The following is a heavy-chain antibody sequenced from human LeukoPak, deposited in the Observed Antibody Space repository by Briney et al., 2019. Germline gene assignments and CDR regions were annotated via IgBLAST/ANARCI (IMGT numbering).Heavy chain of an antibody. CDR3: ARDSFLLRYFDWSPMDV. CDR1: GFTFSSYS. CDR2: ISSSSSYI. J-gene: IGHJ6*03. Sequence: GGSLRLSCAASGFTFSSYSMNWVRQAPGKGLEWVSSISSSSSYIYYADSVKGRFTISRDNAKNSLYLQMNSLRAEDTAVYYCARDSFLLRYFDWSPMDVWGKGTTVTVSS. D-gene: IGHD3-9*01. V-gene: IGHV3-21*01.